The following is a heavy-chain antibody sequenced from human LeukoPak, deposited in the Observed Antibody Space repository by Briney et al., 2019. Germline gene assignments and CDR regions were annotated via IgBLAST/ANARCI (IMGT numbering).Heavy chain of an antibody. D-gene: IGHD2/OR15-2a*01. V-gene: IGHV1-18*01. CDR2: ISAYNGNT. CDR3: ARGVGQFLYYFDY. Sequence: ASVTVSCKASGYIFTTYGITWVRQAPGQGLEWMGWISAYNGNTNYAQKLQGRVTMTTDTSTSTAYMELRSLRSDATAVYYCARGVGQFLYYFDYWGQGTLVTVSS. J-gene: IGHJ4*02. CDR1: GYIFTTYG.